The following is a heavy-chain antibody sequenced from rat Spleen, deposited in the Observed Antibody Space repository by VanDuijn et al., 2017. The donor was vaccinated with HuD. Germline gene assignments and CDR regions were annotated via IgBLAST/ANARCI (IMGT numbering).Heavy chain of an antibody. J-gene: IGHJ2*01. D-gene: IGHD1-12*03. V-gene: IGHV2-30*01. CDR3: AREDYDGYYFDY. CDR1: GFSLTSYN. CDR2: MWTGGTT. Sequence: QVQLKESGPGLVQPSQTLSLTCTVSGFSLTSYNVHWVRQPTGKGLVWMGVMWTGGTTDYNSTLKSRLSIHRDTTKSQVFLKMNSVKTEDIATYYCAREDYDGYYFDYWGQGVMVTVSS.